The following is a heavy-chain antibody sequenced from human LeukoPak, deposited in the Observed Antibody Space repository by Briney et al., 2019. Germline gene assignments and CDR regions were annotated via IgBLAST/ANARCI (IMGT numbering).Heavy chain of an antibody. D-gene: IGHD6-13*01. CDR2: ISWNSGSI. CDR1: GFTFDDYA. V-gene: IGHV3-9*01. CDR3: AKEVAAAGTGHNWFDP. J-gene: IGHJ5*02. Sequence: GGSLRLSCAASGFTFDDYAMHWVRQAPGKGLEWVSSISWNSGSIGYADSVKGRFTISRDNAKNSLYLQMNSLRAEDTALYYCAKEVAAAGTGHNWFDPWGQGTLVTVSS.